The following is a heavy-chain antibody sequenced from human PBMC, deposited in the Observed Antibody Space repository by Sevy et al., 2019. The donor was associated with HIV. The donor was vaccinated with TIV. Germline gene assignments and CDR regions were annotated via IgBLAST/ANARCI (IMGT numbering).Heavy chain of an antibody. D-gene: IGHD2-2*01. CDR3: ARAQPLTNYYYYMDV. J-gene: IGHJ6*03. CDR2: ISSSSSTI. Sequence: GGFLRLSCAASGFTFSSYSMNWVRQAPGKGLEWVSYISSSSSTIYYADSVKGRFTISRDNAKNSLYLQMNSLRDEDTAVYYCARAQPLTNYYYYMDVWGKGTTVTVSS. CDR1: GFTFSSYS. V-gene: IGHV3-48*02.